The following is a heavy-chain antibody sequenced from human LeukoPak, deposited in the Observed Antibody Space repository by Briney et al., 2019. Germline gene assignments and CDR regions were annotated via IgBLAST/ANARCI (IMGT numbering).Heavy chain of an antibody. J-gene: IGHJ5*02. D-gene: IGHD2-15*01. Sequence: GGSLRLSCAASGFTFSSYAMHWVRQAPGRGLEWVAVISYDGSNKYYADSVKGRFTISRDNSKNTLYLQMNSLRAEDTAVYYCARVLGSGGSGVSNWFDPWGQGTLVTVSS. CDR3: ARVLGSGGSGVSNWFDP. CDR2: ISYDGSNK. CDR1: GFTFSSYA. V-gene: IGHV3-30-3*01.